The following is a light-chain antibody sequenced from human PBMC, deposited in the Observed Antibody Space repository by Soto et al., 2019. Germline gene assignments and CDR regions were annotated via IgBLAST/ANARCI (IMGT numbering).Light chain of an antibody. Sequence: QPALTQPPSASGSPGQSVTISCTGTSSDVGGYDYVSWYQQHPGKAPKLMIYEVTKRPSGVPDRFSGSKSGNTASLTVSGLQAEDEADYYFSSYAGSNNVVYGTWTKVTVL. J-gene: IGLJ1*01. CDR3: SSYAGSNNVV. V-gene: IGLV2-8*01. CDR2: EVT. CDR1: SSDVGGYDY.